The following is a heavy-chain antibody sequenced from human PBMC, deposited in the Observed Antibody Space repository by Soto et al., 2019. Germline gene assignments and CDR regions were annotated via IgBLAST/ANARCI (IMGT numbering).Heavy chain of an antibody. J-gene: IGHJ4*02. CDR1: GYTFTGYG. Sequence: QVQLVQSGAEVKKPGASVKVSCKASGYTFTGYGIGWVRQAPGQGLEWMGWISGYNANTNYPQKLQGRITMTTDTSTSTAYMELRSLRSDDKAVYYCARGAYYYDSSGYYSDYWGQGTLVTVSS. CDR2: ISGYNANT. V-gene: IGHV1-18*01. D-gene: IGHD3-22*01. CDR3: ARGAYYYDSSGYYSDY.